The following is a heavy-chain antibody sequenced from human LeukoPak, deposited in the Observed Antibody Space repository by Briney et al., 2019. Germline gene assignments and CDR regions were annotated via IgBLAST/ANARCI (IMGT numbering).Heavy chain of an antibody. CDR3: AKDVWWSVS. Sequence: GGSLRLSCAASGSTFGNYYMSWVRQAPGKGLEWVANIKHDGNWKFYAPSVKGRFTISRDNSKNTLYLQINSLRAEDTAIYYCAKDVWWSVSWGQGTLVTVSS. D-gene: IGHD2-8*02. CDR1: GSTFGNYY. J-gene: IGHJ5*02. V-gene: IGHV3-7*03. CDR2: IKHDGNWK.